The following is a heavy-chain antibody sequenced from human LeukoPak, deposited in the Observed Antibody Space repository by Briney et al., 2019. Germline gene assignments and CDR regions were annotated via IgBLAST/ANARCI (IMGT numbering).Heavy chain of an antibody. CDR2: MNPNSGNT. V-gene: IGHV1-8*01. CDR1: GYTFTSYD. J-gene: IGHJ5*02. Sequence: ASVKVSCKASGYTFTSYDINWVRQATGQGLEGMGWMNPNSGNTGYAQKFQGRVTMTRNTSISTVYMELSSLRSEDTAVYYCARGGPSDNWFDPWGQGTLVTVSS. CDR3: ARGGPSDNWFDP.